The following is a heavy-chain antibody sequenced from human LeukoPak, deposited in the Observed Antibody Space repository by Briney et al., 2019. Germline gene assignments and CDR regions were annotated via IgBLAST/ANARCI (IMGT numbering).Heavy chain of an antibody. CDR2: ISAYNGNT. J-gene: IGHJ6*02. Sequence: ASVKASCKASGYTFTSYGISWVRQAPGQGLEWMGWISAYNGNTNYAQKLQGRVTMTTDTSTSTAYMELRSLRSDDTAVYYCARGIAVAGTISYYYYGMDVWGQGTTVTVSS. CDR3: ARGIAVAGTISYYYYGMDV. CDR1: GYTFTSYG. V-gene: IGHV1-18*01. D-gene: IGHD6-19*01.